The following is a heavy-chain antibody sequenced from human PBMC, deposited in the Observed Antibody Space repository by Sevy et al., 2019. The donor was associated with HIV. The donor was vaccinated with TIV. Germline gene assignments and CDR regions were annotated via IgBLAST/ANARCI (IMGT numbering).Heavy chain of an antibody. V-gene: IGHV4-30-4*01. CDR3: ARGNDDYVWGSSRYGLDY. J-gene: IGHJ4*02. D-gene: IGHD3-16*02. CDR2: IYNIGSS. Sequence: SETLSLTCTVSGGSISSDNYYWTWIRQTPGKGLEWIGYIYNIGSSSYNPSLKSRVTISVDTSKNQFSLKLSSVTAADTAVYYCARGNDDYVWGSSRYGLDYWGQGTLVTVSS. CDR1: GGSISSDNYY.